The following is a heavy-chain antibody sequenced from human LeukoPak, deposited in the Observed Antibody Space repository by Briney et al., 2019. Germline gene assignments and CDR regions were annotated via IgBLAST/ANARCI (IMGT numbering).Heavy chain of an antibody. CDR2: INHSGST. V-gene: IGHV4-34*01. J-gene: IGHJ4*02. CDR3: ARHGPSNWGRIDY. D-gene: IGHD7-27*01. CDR1: GGSFSGYY. Sequence: SETLSLTCAVYGGSFSGYYWSWIRQPPGKGLEWIGEINHSGSTNYNPSLKSRVTISVDTSKNQFSLKLSSVTAADTAVYYCARHGPSNWGRIDYWGQGTLVTVSS.